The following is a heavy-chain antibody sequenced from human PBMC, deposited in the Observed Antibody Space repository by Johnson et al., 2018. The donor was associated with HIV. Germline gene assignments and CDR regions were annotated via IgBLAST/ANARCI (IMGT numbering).Heavy chain of an antibody. Sequence: QVQLVESGGGVVQPGRSLRLSCAASGFTFSSYAMHWVRQAPGKGLEWVAVISYDGSNKYYADSVKGRFTISRDNSKNTLYLQMTSLRQDDTAVYYCAKESETYGGNIGFQHAFDIWGQGTMVTVSS. CDR1: GFTFSSYA. CDR2: ISYDGSNK. CDR3: AKESETYGGNIGFQHAFDI. J-gene: IGHJ3*02. D-gene: IGHD4-23*01. V-gene: IGHV3-30*04.